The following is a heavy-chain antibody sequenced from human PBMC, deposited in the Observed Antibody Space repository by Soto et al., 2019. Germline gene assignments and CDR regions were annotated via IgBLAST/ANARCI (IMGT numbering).Heavy chain of an antibody. J-gene: IGHJ4*02. CDR2: MNPNSGNT. CDR3: ARTPELIAVAGTVEDY. Sequence: QVQLVQSGAEVKKPGASVKVSCKASGYTFTSYDVNWVRQATGQGLEWMGWMNPNSGNTGYAQKFQGRVTMTRNTLIXXAYMELSSLRSEDTAVYYCARTPELIAVAGTVEDYWGQGTLVTVSS. V-gene: IGHV1-8*01. CDR1: GYTFTSYD. D-gene: IGHD6-19*01.